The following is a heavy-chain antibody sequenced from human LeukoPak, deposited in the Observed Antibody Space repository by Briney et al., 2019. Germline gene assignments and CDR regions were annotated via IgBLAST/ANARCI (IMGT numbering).Heavy chain of an antibody. Sequence: GGSLRLSCAASGFIFSDYGIHWVRQTPGRGLEWVANVNQDGSEEYYVDSVKGRFTISRDNAKNSLYLQMNGLRAEDTAVYYCARDTAGFDYWGQGTLVTVSS. CDR3: ARDTAGFDY. CDR2: VNQDGSEE. V-gene: IGHV3-7*03. CDR1: GFIFSDYG. D-gene: IGHD6-13*01. J-gene: IGHJ4*02.